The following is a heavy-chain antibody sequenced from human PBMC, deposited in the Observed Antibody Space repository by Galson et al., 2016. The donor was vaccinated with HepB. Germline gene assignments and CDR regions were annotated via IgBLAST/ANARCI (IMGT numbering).Heavy chain of an antibody. CDR2: ISSSSSAT. CDR1: GFTFSNYD. Sequence: SLRLSCAASGFTFSNYDMSWVRQAPGKGLEWVAFISSSSSATNYADSVRARFTISRDNAKKSLYLQMLSLRDEDTAVYYCAKDVNSAWFGFDYWGQGTQVTVSS. V-gene: IGHV3-48*02. J-gene: IGHJ4*02. CDR3: AKDVNSAWFGFDY. D-gene: IGHD6-19*01.